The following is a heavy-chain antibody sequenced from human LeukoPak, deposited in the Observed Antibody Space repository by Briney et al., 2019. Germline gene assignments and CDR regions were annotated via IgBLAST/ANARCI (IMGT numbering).Heavy chain of an antibody. CDR1: GGSFSGYY. CDR2: INHSGST. J-gene: IGHJ4*02. Sequence: PSETLSPTCAVYGGSFSGYYWSWIRQPPGKGLEWSGEINHSGSTNYNPSLKSRVTISVDTSKNQFSLKLSSVTAADTAVYYCARGHMITFGGVIVIRNYFDYWGQGTLVTVSS. D-gene: IGHD3-16*02. CDR3: ARGHMITFGGVIVIRNYFDY. V-gene: IGHV4-34*01.